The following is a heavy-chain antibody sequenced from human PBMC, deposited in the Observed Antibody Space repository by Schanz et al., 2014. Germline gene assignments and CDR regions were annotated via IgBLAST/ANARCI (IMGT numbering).Heavy chain of an antibody. CDR1: GYTFTTYY. CDR3: ASSGAGYSSSWDFDY. V-gene: IGHV1-18*01. Sequence: QVQLVQSGAEVKKPGASVKVSCKASGYTFTTYYMLWVRQAPGQGLEWMGWITAYNGDTNYALKLQGRVTMTTDTSTGTAYMELRSLRSDDTALYYCASSGAGYSSSWDFDYWGQGTLVTVSS. CDR2: ITAYNGDT. D-gene: IGHD6-13*01. J-gene: IGHJ4*02.